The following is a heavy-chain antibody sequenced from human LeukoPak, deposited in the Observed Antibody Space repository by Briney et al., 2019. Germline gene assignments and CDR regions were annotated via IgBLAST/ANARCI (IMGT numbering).Heavy chain of an antibody. Sequence: GASVKVSCKASGYTFTGYYMHWVRQAPGQGLEWMGWINPNSGGTNYAQKFQGRVTMTRDTSISTAYMELSRLRSDDTAVYYCARTYDFWSGYYSFDYWGQGTLVTVSS. CDR3: ARTYDFWSGYYSFDY. V-gene: IGHV1-2*02. CDR1: GYTFTGYY. J-gene: IGHJ4*02. D-gene: IGHD3-3*01. CDR2: INPNSGGT.